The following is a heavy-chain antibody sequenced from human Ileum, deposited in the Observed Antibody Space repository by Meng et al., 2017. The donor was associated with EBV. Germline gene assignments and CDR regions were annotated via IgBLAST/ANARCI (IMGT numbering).Heavy chain of an antibody. Sequence: VLLKPADTRSLTCGVYGCSFHDYYCGWTRQPPGKGLEWIGEIHPSGITNYNPSLNSRVTISVDTSKNQFSLKLTSVTAADTAMYYCTRGLDYAKQGYWGQGTLVTVSS. CDR2: IHPSGIT. CDR3: TRGLDYAKQGY. CDR1: GCSFHDYY. J-gene: IGHJ4*02. D-gene: IGHD4-17*01. V-gene: IGHV4-34*01.